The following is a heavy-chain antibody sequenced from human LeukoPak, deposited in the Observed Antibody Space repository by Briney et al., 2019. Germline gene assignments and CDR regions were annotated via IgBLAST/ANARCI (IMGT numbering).Heavy chain of an antibody. CDR1: GYTFTSYD. Sequence: ASVKVSCKASGYTFTSYDIKWVRQATGQGLEWMGWMNPNSGNTGYAQKFQGRVTMTRNTSISTAYMELSSLRSEDTAVYYCARGLMLEWSHDYWGQGTLVTVSS. D-gene: IGHD3-3*01. CDR2: MNPNSGNT. CDR3: ARGLMLEWSHDY. V-gene: IGHV1-8*01. J-gene: IGHJ4*02.